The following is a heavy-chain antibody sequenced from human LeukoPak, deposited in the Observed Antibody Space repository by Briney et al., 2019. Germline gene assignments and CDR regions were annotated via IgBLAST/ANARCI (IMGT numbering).Heavy chain of an antibody. CDR1: GGSISSGGYY. J-gene: IGHJ4*02. D-gene: IGHD3-22*01. CDR3: ARGFYDSSGYYYRPFDY. CDR2: IYYSGST. Sequence: SETLSLTCTVSGGSISSGGYYWSWIRLHPGKGLEWIGYIYYSGSTYYNPSLKSRVTISVDTSKNQFSLKLSSVTAADTAVYYCARGFYDSSGYYYRPFDYWGQGTLVTVSS. V-gene: IGHV4-31*03.